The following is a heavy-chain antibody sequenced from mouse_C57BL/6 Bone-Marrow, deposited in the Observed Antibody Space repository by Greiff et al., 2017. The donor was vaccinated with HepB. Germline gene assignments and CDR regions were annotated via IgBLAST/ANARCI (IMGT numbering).Heavy chain of an antibody. J-gene: IGHJ3*01. CDR2: IHPNSGST. V-gene: IGHV1-64*01. CDR3: TSLGFAY. CDR1: GYTFTSYW. Sequence: QVQLKQSGAELVKPGASVKLSCKASGYTFTSYWMHWVKQRPGQGLEWIGMIHPNSGSTNYNEKFKSKATLTVDKSSSTAYMQLSSLTSEDSADYYGTSLGFAYWGQGTLVTVSA.